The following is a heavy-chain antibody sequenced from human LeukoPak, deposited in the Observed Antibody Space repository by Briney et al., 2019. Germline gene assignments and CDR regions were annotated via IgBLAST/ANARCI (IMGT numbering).Heavy chain of an antibody. Sequence: ASVKVSCEASGYTFTTYDINWVRQAGGQGLEWMGWMNPNSGNTGNAQKFQGRVTMTRNTSISTAYMELTSLTSEDTAVYFCARIAAPGNRRLNFWGQGTLVTVSS. CDR2: MNPNSGNT. CDR3: ARIAAPGNRRLNF. V-gene: IGHV1-8*01. D-gene: IGHD6-13*01. J-gene: IGHJ4*02. CDR1: GYTFTTYD.